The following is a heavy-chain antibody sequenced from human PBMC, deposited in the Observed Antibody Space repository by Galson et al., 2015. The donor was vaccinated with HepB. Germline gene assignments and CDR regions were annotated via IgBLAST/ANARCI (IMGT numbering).Heavy chain of an antibody. CDR2: ISGSGGNA. D-gene: IGHD6-19*01. J-gene: IGHJ4*02. CDR3: AKELTQWLVPHFFDY. V-gene: IGHV3-23*01. Sequence: SLRLSCAASGFTFSSYAMSWVRQAPGKGLEWVSAISGSGGNAYYADSVKGRFTISRDNSKNTLYLQMNSLRAEDTAVYYCAKELTQWLVPHFFDYWGQGTLVTVSS. CDR1: GFTFSSYA.